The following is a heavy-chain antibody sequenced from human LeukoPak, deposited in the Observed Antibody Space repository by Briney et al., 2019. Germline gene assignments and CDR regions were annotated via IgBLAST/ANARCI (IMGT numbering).Heavy chain of an antibody. CDR1: GGTFSRYA. CDR2: IIPIFGTA. J-gene: IGHJ4*02. V-gene: IGHV1-69*05. CDR3: VFDSSGYLSRSLPPYFDY. D-gene: IGHD3-22*01. Sequence: ASVKVSCKASGGTFSRYAISWVRQAPGQGLEWMGGIIPIFGTANYAQKLQGRVTLTTDESTSTAYMELTTLRYEDTAVYYCVFDSSGYLSRSLPPYFDYWGQGTLVTVSS.